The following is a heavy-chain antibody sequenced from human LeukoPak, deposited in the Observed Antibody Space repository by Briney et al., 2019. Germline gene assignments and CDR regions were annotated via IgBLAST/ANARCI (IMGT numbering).Heavy chain of an antibody. J-gene: IGHJ6*02. V-gene: IGHV3-23*01. CDR1: GFTFSSYA. Sequence: GGSLRLSCAASGFTFSSYAMSWVRQAPGKGLEWVSVISGSGGTTYYADSMKGRFTISRDNAKNSLYLQMNSLRAEDTAVYYCARSVPDNGMDVWGQGTTVTVSS. CDR2: ISGSGGTT. D-gene: IGHD1-14*01. CDR3: ARSVPDNGMDV.